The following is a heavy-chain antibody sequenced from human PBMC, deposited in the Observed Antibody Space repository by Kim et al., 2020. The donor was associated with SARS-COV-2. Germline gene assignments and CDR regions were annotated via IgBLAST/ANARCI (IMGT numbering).Heavy chain of an antibody. D-gene: IGHD3-10*01. CDR3: AKDYAEWWFGELSYYFDY. V-gene: IGHV3-30*18. CDR1: GFTFSSYG. J-gene: IGHJ4*02. Sequence: GGSLRLSCAASGFTFSSYGMHWVRQAPGKGLEWVAVISYDGSNKYYADSVKGRFTISRDNSKNTLYLQMNSLRAEDTAVYYCAKDYAEWWFGELSYYFDYWGQGTLVTVSS. CDR2: ISYDGSNK.